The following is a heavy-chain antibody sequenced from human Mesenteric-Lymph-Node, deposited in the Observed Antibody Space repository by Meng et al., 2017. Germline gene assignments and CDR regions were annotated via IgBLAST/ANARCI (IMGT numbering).Heavy chain of an antibody. J-gene: IGHJ5*02. CDR1: GGSVSGYY. CDR3: ARHGRGWFDP. V-gene: IGHV4-59*08. D-gene: IGHD3-10*01. CDR2: IYYSGNT. Sequence: VQWPEAGPGLGKTSETLSLTCTVSGGSVSGYYWSWIRQPPGKGLEWIGYIYYSGNTYYNPSLKSRVTISVDTSKNQFSLKLSSVTAEDTAVYYCARHGRGWFDPWGQGTLVTVSS.